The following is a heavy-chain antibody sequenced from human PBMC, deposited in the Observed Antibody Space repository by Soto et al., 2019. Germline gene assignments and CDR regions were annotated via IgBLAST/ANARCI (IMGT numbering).Heavy chain of an antibody. D-gene: IGHD5-18*01. CDR2: ISYDGSNK. J-gene: IGHJ4*02. Sequence: GGSLRLSCSASGFTFSSYAMHWVRQAPGKGLEWVAVISYDGSNKCYADSVKGRFTISRDNSKNTLYLRMNSLRAEDTAVYYCARDGGYSYSLDYWGQGTLVTVSS. CDR3: ARDGGYSYSLDY. V-gene: IGHV3-30-3*01. CDR1: GFTFSSYA.